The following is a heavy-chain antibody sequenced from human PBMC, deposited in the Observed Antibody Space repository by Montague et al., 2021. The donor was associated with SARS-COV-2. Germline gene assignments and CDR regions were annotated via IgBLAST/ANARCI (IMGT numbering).Heavy chain of an antibody. V-gene: IGHV3-20*04. Sequence: SLILSCAASGSTFDDYGMSWVHQGPVKGLEWVSGITRNGDSTDFXDSVKGRFTISRDNAKNSLYLQMNSLRAEDTALYYCVRGFRNGPFDVWGQGTLVSVSS. CDR3: VRGFRNGPFDV. D-gene: IGHD1-14*01. J-gene: IGHJ4*02. CDR2: ITRNGDST. CDR1: GSTFDDYG.